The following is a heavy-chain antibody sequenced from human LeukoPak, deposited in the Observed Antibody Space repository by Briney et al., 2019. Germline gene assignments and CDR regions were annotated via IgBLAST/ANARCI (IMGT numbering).Heavy chain of an antibody. J-gene: IGHJ4*02. CDR1: GYTFTGHY. V-gene: IGHV1-2*02. Sequence: GASVKVSCKASGYTFTGHYMHWVRQAPGQGLEWMGWINPNSGGTNYAQKLQGRVTMTTDTSTSTAYMELRSLRSDDTAVYYCARSQDYYGSGTYWGQGTLVTVSS. CDR2: INPNSGGT. D-gene: IGHD3-10*01. CDR3: ARSQDYYGSGTY.